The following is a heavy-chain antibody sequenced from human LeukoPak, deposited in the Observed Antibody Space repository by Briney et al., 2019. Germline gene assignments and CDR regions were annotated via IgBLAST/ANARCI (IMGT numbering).Heavy chain of an antibody. CDR1: GGTFSSYG. D-gene: IGHD3-16*01. CDR2: IIPIFRRA. CDR3: ARVGEFGINSAMVLPD. J-gene: IGHJ4*02. V-gene: IGHV1-69*13. Sequence: SVKVSCKDSGGTFSSYGFSWVRQAPRQGLEWMGGIIPIFRRANYAQKFQDRLTITADESTTEVYMELTRLKSDDTAIYFCARVGEFGINSAMVLPDWGQGSLVTVSS.